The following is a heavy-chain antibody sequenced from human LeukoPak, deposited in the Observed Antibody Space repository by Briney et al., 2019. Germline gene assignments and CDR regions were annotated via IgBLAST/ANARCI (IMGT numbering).Heavy chain of an antibody. CDR1: GGSISSYY. J-gene: IGHJ3*02. CDR2: IYYSGST. CDR3: ARGYYDFWSGFHDAFDI. D-gene: IGHD3-3*01. Sequence: SETLSLTCTVSGGSISSYYWSWIRQPPGKGLEWIGYIYYSGSTNYNPSLKSRVTISVDTSKNQFSLKLSSVTAADTAVYYRARGYYDFWSGFHDAFDIWGQGTMVTVPS. V-gene: IGHV4-59*01.